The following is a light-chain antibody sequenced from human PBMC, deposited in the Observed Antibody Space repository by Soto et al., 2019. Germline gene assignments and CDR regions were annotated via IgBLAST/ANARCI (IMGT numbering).Light chain of an antibody. CDR1: SSDGGGNNY. CDR2: DVS. CDR3: CSYAGSYTVV. Sequence: QSALTQPRSVSGCPGQSVTISCTGTSSDGGGNNYVSWYQQHPGKAPKLMIYDVSKRPSGVPDRFSGSKSGNTASLTISGLQAEDEADYYCCSYAGSYTVVFGGGTKLTVL. V-gene: IGLV2-11*01. J-gene: IGLJ2*01.